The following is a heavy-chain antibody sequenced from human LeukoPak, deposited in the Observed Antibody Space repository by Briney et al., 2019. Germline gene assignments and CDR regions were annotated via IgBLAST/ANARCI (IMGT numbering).Heavy chain of an antibody. D-gene: IGHD3-22*01. CDR1: GFTFSSYG. CDR2: IWYDGSNK. CDR3: AKRLLTHHFDY. V-gene: IGHV3-33*06. Sequence: GRSLRLSCAASGFTFSSYGMHWVRQAPGKGLEWVAVIWYDGSNKYYADSVKGRFTISRDNSKNTLYLQMNSLRAEDTAVYYCAKRLLTHHFDYWGQGTLVTVSS. J-gene: IGHJ4*02.